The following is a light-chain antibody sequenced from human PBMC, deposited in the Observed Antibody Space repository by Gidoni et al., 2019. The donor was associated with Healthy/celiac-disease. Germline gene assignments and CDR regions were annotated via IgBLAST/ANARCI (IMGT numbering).Light chain of an antibody. CDR2: KAS. CDR3: QHLET. V-gene: IGKV1-5*03. Sequence: DIQMTQSPSTLSASVGDRVTITCRASQSISSWLAWYPQKPGKAPKLLIYKASSLESGVPSRLSGSGSGTEFTLTISSLQPDDFATYYCQHLETFGQGTKVEIK. CDR1: QSISSW. J-gene: IGKJ1*01.